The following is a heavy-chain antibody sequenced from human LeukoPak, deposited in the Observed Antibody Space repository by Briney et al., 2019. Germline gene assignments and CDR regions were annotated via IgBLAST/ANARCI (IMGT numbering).Heavy chain of an antibody. CDR1: GGSFSGYY. D-gene: IGHD6-13*01. J-gene: IGHJ6*03. Sequence: SETLSLTCAVYGGSFSGYYWSWIRQPPGKGLEWIGEINHSGSTNYNPSLKSRVTISVDTSKNQFSLKLSSVTAADTAVYYCARGGGYSGYYMGVWGKGTTVTVSS. CDR2: INHSGST. V-gene: IGHV4-34*01. CDR3: ARGGGYSGYYMGV.